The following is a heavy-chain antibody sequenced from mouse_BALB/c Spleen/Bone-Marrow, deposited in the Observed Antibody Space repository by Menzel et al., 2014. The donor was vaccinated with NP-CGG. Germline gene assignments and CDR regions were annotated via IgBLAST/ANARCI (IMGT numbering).Heavy chain of an antibody. CDR3: TRWYYGNYFDY. D-gene: IGHD2-1*01. V-gene: IGHV1S81*02. Sequence: QVQLQQSGAELVKPGASVKSSCKASGYTFTSYYMYWVKQRPGQGLEWIGEINPSNGGTNLNEKFKSKATLTVDKSSSTAYMQLSSLTSEDSAVYYCTRWYYGNYFDYWGQGTTLTVPS. J-gene: IGHJ2*01. CDR1: GYTFTSYY. CDR2: INPSNGGT.